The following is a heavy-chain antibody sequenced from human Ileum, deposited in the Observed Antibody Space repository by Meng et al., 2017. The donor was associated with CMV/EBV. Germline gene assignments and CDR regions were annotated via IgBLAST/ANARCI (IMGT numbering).Heavy chain of an antibody. Sequence: ASVKVSCKASGYTFTSYGISWVRQAPGQGLEWMGWISAYNGNTNYAQKLQGRVTMTTDTSTSTAYMELRSLRSDDTAVYYCARDPGSEYQLLLVHYGMDVWGQGTTVTVSS. J-gene: IGHJ6*02. D-gene: IGHD2-2*01. CDR1: GYTFTSYG. CDR2: ISAYNGNT. CDR3: ARDPGSEYQLLLVHYGMDV. V-gene: IGHV1-18*01.